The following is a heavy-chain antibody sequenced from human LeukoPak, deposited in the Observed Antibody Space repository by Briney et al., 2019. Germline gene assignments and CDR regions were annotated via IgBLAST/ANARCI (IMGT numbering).Heavy chain of an antibody. V-gene: IGHV3-53*01. J-gene: IGHJ4*02. CDR3: ARSGTRWFGELLNLQGY. D-gene: IGHD3-10*01. CDR2: IYSGGSP. CDR1: GFTFSTNY. Sequence: GGSLRLSCAASGFTFSTNYMSWVRQAPGKGLEWVSVIYSGGSPYYADSVKGRFTISRDNSKNTLYLQMNSLRAEDTAVYYCARSGTRWFGELLNLQGYWGQGTLVTVSS.